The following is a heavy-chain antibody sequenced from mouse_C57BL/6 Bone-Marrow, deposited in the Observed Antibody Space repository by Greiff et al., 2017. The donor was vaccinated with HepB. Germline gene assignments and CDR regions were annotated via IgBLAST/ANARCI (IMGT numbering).Heavy chain of an antibody. CDR3: ASGITTVVGGYFDV. Sequence: EVQRVESGPELVKPGASVKISCKASGYSFTGYYMNWVKQSPENSLEWIGEINPSTGGTTYNQKFKAKATLTVDKSSSTAYMQLKSLTSEDSAVYYCASGITTVVGGYFDVWGTGTTVTVSS. CDR2: INPSTGGT. CDR1: GYSFTGYY. V-gene: IGHV1-42*01. J-gene: IGHJ1*03. D-gene: IGHD1-1*01.